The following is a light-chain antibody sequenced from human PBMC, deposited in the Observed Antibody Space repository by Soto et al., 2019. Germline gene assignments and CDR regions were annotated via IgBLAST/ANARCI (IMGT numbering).Light chain of an antibody. Sequence: EIVLTQSPGTLSLSPGERATLSCRASQSVSSSYLAWYQQKPGQAPRLLIYDTSTRAAGIPARFSGSGSGTDFTLTISDVQPEDFALYYCHQRQSWPRTFGQGTKVDIK. CDR1: QSVSSSY. CDR2: DTS. J-gene: IGKJ1*01. CDR3: HQRQSWPRT. V-gene: IGKV3D-20*02.